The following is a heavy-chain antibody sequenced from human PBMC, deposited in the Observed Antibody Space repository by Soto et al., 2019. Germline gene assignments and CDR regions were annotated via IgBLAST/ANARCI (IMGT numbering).Heavy chain of an antibody. Sequence: PGGSLRLSCSASGFTFSQSAMHWVRQAPGKGLEYVAAIGSNGASTFYPGSVKGRFIISRDNSKNTLFLQMNTLRPDDTAVYYCVSGGGADAGSSLWFDSWGQGTLVTVSS. V-gene: IGHV3-64D*06. CDR3: VSGGGADAGSSLWFDS. J-gene: IGHJ5*01. CDR1: GFTFSQSA. D-gene: IGHD1-26*01. CDR2: IGSNGAST.